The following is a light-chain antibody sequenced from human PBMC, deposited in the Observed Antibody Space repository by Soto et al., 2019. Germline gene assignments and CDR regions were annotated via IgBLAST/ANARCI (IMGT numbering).Light chain of an antibody. CDR1: QGISNY. J-gene: IGKJ5*01. V-gene: IGKV1-27*01. Sequence: DIQMTQSPSSLSASVGDRVTITCRARQGISNYLACYQQNPGKVPKLLIYAASTLQSGAPSRFSGSASGTAVTLTITSLQPEDVATYYFQKYNSAPITFGHGTRLEIK. CDR2: AAS. CDR3: QKYNSAPIT.